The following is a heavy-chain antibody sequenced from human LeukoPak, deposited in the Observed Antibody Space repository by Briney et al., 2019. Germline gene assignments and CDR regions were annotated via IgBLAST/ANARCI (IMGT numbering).Heavy chain of an antibody. CDR3: ARGLKEGGSYYGYYYYGMDV. CDR2: IYYSGST. V-gene: IGHV4-61*01. D-gene: IGHD1-26*01. J-gene: IGHJ6*02. Sequence: SETLSLICTVSGGSVSSGSYYWSWIRQPPGKGLEWIGYIYYSGSTNYNPSLKSRVTISVDTSKNQFSLKLSSVTAADTVVYYCARGLKEGGSYYGYYYYGMDVWGQGTTVTVSS. CDR1: GGSVSSGSYY.